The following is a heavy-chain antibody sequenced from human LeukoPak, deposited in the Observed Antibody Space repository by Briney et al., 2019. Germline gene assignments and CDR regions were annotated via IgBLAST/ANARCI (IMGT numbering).Heavy chain of an antibody. D-gene: IGHD2-2*01. J-gene: IGHJ6*03. CDR1: GYTFTSYD. CDR2: MNPSSGNT. V-gene: IGHV1-8*01. Sequence: ASVKVSCKASGYTFTSYDINWVRQATGQGLEWMGWMNPSSGNTGYAQKFQGRVTMTRNTSISTAYMELSSLRSEDTAVYYCARGQGCSSTSCYHYYYYMDVWGKGTTVTVSS. CDR3: ARGQGCSSTSCYHYYYYMDV.